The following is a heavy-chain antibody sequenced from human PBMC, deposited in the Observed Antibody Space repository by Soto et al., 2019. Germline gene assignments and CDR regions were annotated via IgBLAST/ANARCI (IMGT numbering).Heavy chain of an antibody. CDR2: IYYSGST. Sequence: SETLSLNCTVSGGSISSGDYYWSWIRQPPGKGLERIGYIYYSGSTYYNPSLKSRVTISVDTSKNQFSLKLSSVTAADTAVYYCARVCSGGSCYGRFDPWGQGTLVTVSS. V-gene: IGHV4-30-4*01. CDR3: ARVCSGGSCYGRFDP. D-gene: IGHD2-15*01. J-gene: IGHJ5*02. CDR1: GGSISSGDYY.